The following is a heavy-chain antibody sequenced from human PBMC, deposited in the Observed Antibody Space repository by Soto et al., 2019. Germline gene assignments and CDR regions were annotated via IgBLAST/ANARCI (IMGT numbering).Heavy chain of an antibody. V-gene: IGHV1-8*01. CDR2: MQPSSGRT. CDR1: GYSFTSLD. Sequence: ASVKVSCKASGYSFTSLDINWVRQTTGQGLEWMGWMQPSSGRTGYAQKFQGRVTMTRDTSINTAYMELSSLTSDDTAFYYCARVVTAGVDYWGQRTLVTVSS. J-gene: IGHJ4*02. CDR3: ARVVTAGVDY. D-gene: IGHD1-26*01.